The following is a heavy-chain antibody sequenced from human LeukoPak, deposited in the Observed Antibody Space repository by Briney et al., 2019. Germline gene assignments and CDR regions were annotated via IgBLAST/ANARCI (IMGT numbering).Heavy chain of an antibody. CDR3: ARDRARITIFGVALRQDYYMDV. CDR1: GYTFTSYA. J-gene: IGHJ6*03. Sequence: ASVKVSCKASGYTFTSYAMNWVRQAPGQGLEWMGWINTNTGNPTYAQGFTGRFVFSLDTSVSTAYLQISSLKAEDTAVYYCARDRARITIFGVALRQDYYMDVWGKGTTVTVSS. V-gene: IGHV7-4-1*02. D-gene: IGHD3-3*01. CDR2: INTNTGNP.